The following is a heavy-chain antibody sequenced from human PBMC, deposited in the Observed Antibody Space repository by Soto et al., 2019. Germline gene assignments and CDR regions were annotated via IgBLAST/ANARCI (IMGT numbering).Heavy chain of an antibody. V-gene: IGHV3-15*07. CDR2: IKTSSGGGAT. CDR1: GFSFNEAW. D-gene: IGHD2-15*01. Sequence: EVPLVESAGGLVKHGGSLRLSCVASGFSFNEAWMNWVRQAPGEGLEWVGRIKTSSGGGATDYAAPVQGRVTISRDDSKHALYLHMNSRRTEDITIYYCTAGSVEGIWCQGTTVSVSS. J-gene: IGHJ6*02. CDR3: TAGSVEGI.